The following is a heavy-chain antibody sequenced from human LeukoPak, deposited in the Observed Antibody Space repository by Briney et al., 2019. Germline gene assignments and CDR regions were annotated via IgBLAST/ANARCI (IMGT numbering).Heavy chain of an antibody. CDR2: IYYSGST. J-gene: IGHJ6*03. V-gene: IGHV4-30-4*08. Sequence: SETLSLTCTVSGGSISSGDYYWSWIRQPPGKGLEWIGYIYYSGSTYYNPSLKGRVTISADTPKNQFSLKLSSVTAADTAVYYCARESIFGVVRYMDVWGKGTTVTVSS. CDR1: GGSISSGDYY. D-gene: IGHD3-3*01. CDR3: ARESIFGVVRYMDV.